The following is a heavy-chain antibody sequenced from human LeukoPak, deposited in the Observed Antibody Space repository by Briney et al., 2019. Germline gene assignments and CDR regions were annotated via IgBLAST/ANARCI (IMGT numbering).Heavy chain of an antibody. CDR2: ITDSGDNT. CDR3: AKGSVGIHAFDI. CDR1: GFTVSSYY. V-gene: IGHV3-23*01. J-gene: IGHJ3*02. D-gene: IGHD1-26*01. Sequence: GGSLRLSCAASGFTVSSYYMTWVRQAPGKGLEWVSSITDSGDNTYYADSVKGRFTISRDNSKNTLYLQMNSLRAEDTAVYYCAKGSVGIHAFDIWGQGTMVTVSS.